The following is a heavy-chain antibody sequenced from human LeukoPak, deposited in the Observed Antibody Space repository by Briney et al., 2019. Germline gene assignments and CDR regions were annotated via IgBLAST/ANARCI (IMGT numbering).Heavy chain of an antibody. Sequence: GGSLRLSCAASGFTFSSYSMNWVRPAPGKGLEWVSYISSSSSTIYYVDSVKGRFTISRDNAKNSLCLQMNSLRAEDTAVYYCARDLELFHDYWGQGTLVTVSS. CDR2: ISSSSSTI. V-gene: IGHV3-48*04. J-gene: IGHJ4*02. CDR1: GFTFSSYS. CDR3: ARDLELFHDY. D-gene: IGHD3-10*01.